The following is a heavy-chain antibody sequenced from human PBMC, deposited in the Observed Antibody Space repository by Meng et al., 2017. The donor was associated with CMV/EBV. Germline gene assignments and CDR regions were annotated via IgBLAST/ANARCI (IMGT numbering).Heavy chain of an antibody. CDR2: IQVIGHT. J-gene: IGHJ4*02. CDR3: AGSRPGGGACDY. D-gene: IGHD3-16*01. V-gene: IGHV4-4*07. CDR1: GASIKNYN. Sequence: QESGPGLVNPSETLSPTCIVSGASIKNYNWNWVRQPAGQGLEWIGLIQVIGHTVYNPSLKSRVTVSLDASKSQSSLTLNSVTAADTATYYCAGSRPGGGACDYWGQGILVTVSS.